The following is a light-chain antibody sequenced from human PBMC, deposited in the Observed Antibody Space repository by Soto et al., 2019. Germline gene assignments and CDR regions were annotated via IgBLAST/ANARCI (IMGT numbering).Light chain of an antibody. CDR3: QHYGGSPLVT. Sequence: IVLTQSPGTLSLSPGERATLSCRASQSISNFAWYHQKPGQAPRLLIYGASSRATGVPDRSSGSGPGTDFTLTISRLEPEDFAVYYCQHYGGSPLVTFGQGTRLDI. CDR2: GAS. CDR1: QSISN. V-gene: IGKV3-20*01. J-gene: IGKJ5*01.